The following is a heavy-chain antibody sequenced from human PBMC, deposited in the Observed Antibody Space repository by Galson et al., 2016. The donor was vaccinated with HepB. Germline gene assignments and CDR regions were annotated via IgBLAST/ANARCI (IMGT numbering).Heavy chain of an antibody. D-gene: IGHD2-21*02. CDR1: NGSFRGYS. Sequence: SETLSLTCAVYNGSFRGYSWSWIRQPPGKGLEWIGEIIHTGNTNYNPSLKSRLTISVDTSKNHFSLKLSSVTAADTAVYYCARSPDFADPWGQGTLVTVSS. CDR3: ARSPDFADP. J-gene: IGHJ5*02. V-gene: IGHV4-34*12. CDR2: IIHTGNT.